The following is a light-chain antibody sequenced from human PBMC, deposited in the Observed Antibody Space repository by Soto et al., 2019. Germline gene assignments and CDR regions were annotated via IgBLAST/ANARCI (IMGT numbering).Light chain of an antibody. V-gene: IGKV3-20*01. CDR1: QSVSSNY. CDR3: QQFGTSPCT. CDR2: SAT. Sequence: IVLTQSPGTLSLSPGEGATLSCRASQSVSSNYLAWYQQKPGQAPRLLFYSATNRDTGIPARFSASGSGTVFTLTISRLEPEDFAVYYCQQFGTSPCTFGQGTKVDIK. J-gene: IGKJ1*01.